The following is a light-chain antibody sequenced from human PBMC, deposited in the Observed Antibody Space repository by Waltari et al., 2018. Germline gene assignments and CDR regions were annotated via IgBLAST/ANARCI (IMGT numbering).Light chain of an antibody. CDR3: SSYTSTNTVI. CDR1: SSDIGGSIF. J-gene: IGLJ2*01. V-gene: IGLV2-14*03. Sequence: QPALAQPASVSGSPGHPITISCPGTSSDIGGSIFVSWYQQHPGKAPKPMLYDASHPPSGISNRFSGSRSGNTASLTVSGLQAEDEADYYCSSYTSTNTVIFGGGTKLTVL. CDR2: DAS.